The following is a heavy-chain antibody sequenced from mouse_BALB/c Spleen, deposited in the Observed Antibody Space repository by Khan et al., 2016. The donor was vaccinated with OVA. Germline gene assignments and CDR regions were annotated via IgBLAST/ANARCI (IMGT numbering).Heavy chain of an antibody. J-gene: IGHJ4*01. CDR2: IFPGDGTT. CDR1: GYTFTSYD. Sequence: QVQLKQSGAEVVKSGASVKLSCKASGYTFTSYDLNWVRQRPEQGLEWIGWIFPGDGTTKYNEKFKGKATLTTDKSSSTAYIQLSRLTSEDSAVYFSARRRGSMDYWGQGTSVTVSS. CDR3: ARRRGSMDY. V-gene: IGHV1S56*01.